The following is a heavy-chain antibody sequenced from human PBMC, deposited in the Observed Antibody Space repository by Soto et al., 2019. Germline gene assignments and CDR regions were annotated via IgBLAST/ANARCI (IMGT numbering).Heavy chain of an antibody. Sequence: GGSLRLSCTGSGFIFGDYAMSWVRQAPGKGLEWVGFIRSKAYYGTTEYAASVKGRFTISRDDSKSIAYLQMNSLKTEDTGVYYCTRDEEQLDYWGQGTLVTVSS. J-gene: IGHJ4*02. CDR1: GFIFGDYA. CDR2: IRSKAYYGTT. D-gene: IGHD6-13*01. V-gene: IGHV3-49*04. CDR3: TRDEEQLDY.